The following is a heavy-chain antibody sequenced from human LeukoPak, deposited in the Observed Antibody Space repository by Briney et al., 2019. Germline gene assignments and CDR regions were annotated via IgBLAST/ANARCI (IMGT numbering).Heavy chain of an antibody. V-gene: IGHV1-18*01. CDR2: ISAYNGNT. D-gene: IGHD3-10*01. CDR3: ARDLEVRGTYYYYYMDV. CDR1: GYTFTSYG. Sequence: ASVTVSCKASGYTFTSYGISWVRQAPGQGLEWMGWISAYNGNTNYAQKLQGRVTMTTDTSTITAYMELRSLRSDDTAVYYCARDLEVRGTYYYYYMDVWGKGTTVTVSS. J-gene: IGHJ6*03.